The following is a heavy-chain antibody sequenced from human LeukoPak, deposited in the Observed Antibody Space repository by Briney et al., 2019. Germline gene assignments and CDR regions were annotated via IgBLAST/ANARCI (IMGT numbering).Heavy chain of an antibody. CDR1: GLTFSRYW. CDR3: AKDSLGYSYGYYYGMDV. Sequence: GGSLRLSCAASGLTFSRYWMHWVRQPPGKGLVWVSRINSAGSSTSYADSVRGRFTISRDNAKNMLYLQMNSLRAEDTAVYYCAKDSLGYSYGYYYGMDVWGQGTTVTVSS. D-gene: IGHD5-18*01. CDR2: INSAGSST. J-gene: IGHJ6*02. V-gene: IGHV3-74*01.